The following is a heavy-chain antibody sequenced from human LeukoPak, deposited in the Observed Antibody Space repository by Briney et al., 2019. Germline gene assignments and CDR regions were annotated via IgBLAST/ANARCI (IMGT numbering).Heavy chain of an antibody. V-gene: IGHV5-51*01. CDR3: ARAKIPTLPETQFDY. CDR1: GYSFTSFW. CDR2: IYPGDSDT. J-gene: IGHJ4*02. Sequence: GESLKISCKGSGYSFTSFWIGWVRQMPGQGLEWMGIIYPGDSDTRYSPSFQGQVTISADKSISTAFLQWSSLKASDTAMYYCARAKIPTLPETQFDYWGQGTLVTVSS.